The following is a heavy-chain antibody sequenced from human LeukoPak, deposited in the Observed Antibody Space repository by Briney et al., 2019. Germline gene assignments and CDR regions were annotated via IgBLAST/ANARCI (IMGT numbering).Heavy chain of an antibody. CDR1: GFTFSDTW. J-gene: IGHJ4*02. V-gene: IGHV3-74*01. CDR3: ARDWFHAIDY. Sequence: GGSLRLSCAASGFTFSDTWMHWVRQAPREELVWVSRIRSDGSDTRYAESVKGRFTISRDNAKNTLYLQMNSLRAEDTAVYYCARDWFHAIDYWGQGTLVTVSS. CDR2: IRSDGSDT. D-gene: IGHD2/OR15-2a*01.